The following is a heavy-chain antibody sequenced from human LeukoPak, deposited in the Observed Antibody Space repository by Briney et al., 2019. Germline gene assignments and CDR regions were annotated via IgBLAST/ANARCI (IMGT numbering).Heavy chain of an antibody. CDR3: AREYFREYYYDTEFDP. CDR1: GFTLSSYA. Sequence: QAGGSLRLSCAASGFTLSSYAMSWVRQAPGKGLEWVSAISGSGGSTYYADSVKGRFTITRDNSKNTLYLQMNSLRAEDTAVYYCAREYFREYYYDTEFDPWGQGTLVTVSS. J-gene: IGHJ5*02. CDR2: ISGSGGST. V-gene: IGHV3-23*01. D-gene: IGHD3-22*01.